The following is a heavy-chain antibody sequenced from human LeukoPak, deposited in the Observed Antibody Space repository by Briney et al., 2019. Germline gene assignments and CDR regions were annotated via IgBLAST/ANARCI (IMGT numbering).Heavy chain of an antibody. CDR2: TYYRGST. CDR1: GGSISGYY. Sequence: SETLSLTCTVSGGSISGYYWSWIRQPPGKGLEWIGYTYYRGSTNYNPSLKSGVTISVDTSKNQFPLKLSSVTAADTAVYYCARGGGDSYGYGYYFDNWGQGTLVTVSS. D-gene: IGHD5-18*01. J-gene: IGHJ4*02. V-gene: IGHV4-59*01. CDR3: ARGGGDSYGYGYYFDN.